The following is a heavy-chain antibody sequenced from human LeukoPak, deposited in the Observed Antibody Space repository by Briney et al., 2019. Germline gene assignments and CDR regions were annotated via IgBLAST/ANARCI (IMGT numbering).Heavy chain of an antibody. Sequence: GGSLRLSCAASGFTFSSYTMNWVRQAPGKGLEWVSCISSSSYIYYADSVKGRFTISRDNAKNSLYLQMNSLRAEDTAVYYCARDLYGSGSDGAFDYWGQGTLVTVSS. J-gene: IGHJ4*02. CDR1: GFTFSSYT. D-gene: IGHD3-10*01. V-gene: IGHV3-21*01. CDR3: ARDLYGSGSDGAFDY. CDR2: ISSSSYI.